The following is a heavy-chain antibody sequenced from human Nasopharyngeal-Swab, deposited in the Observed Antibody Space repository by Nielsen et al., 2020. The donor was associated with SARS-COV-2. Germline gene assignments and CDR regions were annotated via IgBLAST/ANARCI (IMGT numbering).Heavy chain of an antibody. CDR3: ARDPADKLLWFGEPWDY. V-gene: IGHV1-18*04. D-gene: IGHD3-10*01. CDR1: GYTFTSYG. Sequence: ASVKVSCKASGYTFTSYGISCVRQAPGQGLEWMGWISAYNGNTNYAQKLQGRVTMTTDTSTSTAYMELRSLRSDDTAVYYCARDPADKLLWFGEPWDYWGQGTLVTVSS. J-gene: IGHJ4*02. CDR2: ISAYNGNT.